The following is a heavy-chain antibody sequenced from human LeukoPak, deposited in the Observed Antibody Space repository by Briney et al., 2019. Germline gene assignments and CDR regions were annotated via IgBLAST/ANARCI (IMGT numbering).Heavy chain of an antibody. CDR2: IKQDGTEK. D-gene: IGHD3-10*01. Sequence: PGGSLRLSCVASGFTFSSHWMSWVRQAPGEGLEWVANIKQDGTEKNYVDSVKGRFTISRDNAKNSLYLQMNSLRAEDTAVYYCARERGSGSYHPFDPWGQGTLATVSS. CDR1: GFTFSSHW. CDR3: ARERGSGSYHPFDP. V-gene: IGHV3-7*01. J-gene: IGHJ5*02.